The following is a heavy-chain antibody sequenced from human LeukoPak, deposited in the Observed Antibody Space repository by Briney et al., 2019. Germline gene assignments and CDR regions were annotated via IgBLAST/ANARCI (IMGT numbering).Heavy chain of an antibody. CDR3: ARSPEPRYCSGGSCLSPFDY. D-gene: IGHD2-15*01. V-gene: IGHV3-23*01. J-gene: IGHJ4*02. CDR2: ISGSGGST. CDR1: GFTFSSYA. Sequence: GGSLRLSCAASGFTFSSYAMSWVRQAPGKGLEWVSAISGSGGSTYYADSVKGRFTISRDNSKNTLYLQMNSLRAEDTAVYYCARSPEPRYCSGGSCLSPFDYWGQGTLVTVSS.